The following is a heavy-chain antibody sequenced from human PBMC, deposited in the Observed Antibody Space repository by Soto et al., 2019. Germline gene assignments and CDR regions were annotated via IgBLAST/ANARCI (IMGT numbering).Heavy chain of an antibody. CDR3: ARGGWKLFDY. J-gene: IGHJ4*02. D-gene: IGHD6-19*01. CDR2: FYYSGST. CDR1: CGSISSYY. V-gene: IGHV4-59*01. Sequence: QVQLQESGPGLVKPSETLSLTCTVSCGSISSYYCSWIRQPPGKGLEWLGCFYYSGSTNYKPSLKSLVTISVDTSKKQFSLKLSSVTAADTAVYYCARGGWKLFDYWGQGTLVTVSS.